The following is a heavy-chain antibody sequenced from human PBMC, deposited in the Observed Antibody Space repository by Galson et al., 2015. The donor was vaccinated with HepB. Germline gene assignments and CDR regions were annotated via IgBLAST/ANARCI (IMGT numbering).Heavy chain of an antibody. CDR1: GFTFKNYA. D-gene: IGHD3-22*01. J-gene: IGHJ2*01. Sequence: SLRLSCAASGFTFKNYAMHWVRQAPGKGLEYVSTISSNGGSTYYANSVKGRFTISRDNSKNTLYLQMGSLRAEDVAVYYCARTYYDSTGFSKNWYFDLWGRGTLVTVSS. V-gene: IGHV3-64*01. CDR3: ARTYYDSTGFSKNWYFDL. CDR2: ISSNGGST.